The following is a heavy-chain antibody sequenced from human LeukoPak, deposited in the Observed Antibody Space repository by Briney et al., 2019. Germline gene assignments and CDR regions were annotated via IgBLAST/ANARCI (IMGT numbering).Heavy chain of an antibody. V-gene: IGHV1-69*13. D-gene: IGHD2-2*01. J-gene: IGHJ3*02. CDR1: GGTFSSYA. CDR3: ARAGRGYCSSTSCYDAFDI. Sequence: GASVKVSCKASGGTFSSYAISWVRQAPGQGLEWMGGIIPIFGTANYAQKFQGRVTITADESTSTAYMELSSLRSEDTAVYYYARAGRGYCSSTSCYDAFDIWGQGTMVTVSS. CDR2: IIPIFGTA.